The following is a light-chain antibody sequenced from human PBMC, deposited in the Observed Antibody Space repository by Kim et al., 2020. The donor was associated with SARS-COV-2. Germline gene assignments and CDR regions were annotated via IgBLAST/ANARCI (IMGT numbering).Light chain of an antibody. V-gene: IGLV2-8*01. Sequence: GPSIPIACTGTSSDVGGYSYSPWYQQHPGNTPTLMIYEVSKRPSGVPDRFSGSKSGNTASLTVSGLQAEDEADYYCSSYAGSNNLVFGGGTQLTVL. CDR2: EVS. J-gene: IGLJ2*01. CDR3: SSYAGSNNLV. CDR1: SSDVGGYSY.